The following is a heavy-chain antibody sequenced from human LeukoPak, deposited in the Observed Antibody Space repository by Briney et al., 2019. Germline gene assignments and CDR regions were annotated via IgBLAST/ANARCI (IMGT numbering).Heavy chain of an antibody. Sequence: PSETLSLTCTVSGGSISSSSYYWGWIRQPPGKGLEWIGSIYYSGSTYYNPSLKSRVTISVDTSKNQFSLKLSSVTVADTAVYYCARHAPRRGGGILNWFDPWGQGTLVTVSS. J-gene: IGHJ5*02. CDR2: IYYSGST. CDR1: GGSISSSSYY. D-gene: IGHD2-15*01. CDR3: ARHAPRRGGGILNWFDP. V-gene: IGHV4-39*01.